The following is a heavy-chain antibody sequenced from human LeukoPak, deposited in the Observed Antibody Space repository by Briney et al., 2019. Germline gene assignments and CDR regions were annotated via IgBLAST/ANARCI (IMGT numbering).Heavy chain of an antibody. D-gene: IGHD3-10*01. Sequence: SETLSLTCAVSGGSISSSNWWSWVRQPPGKGLEWIGEIYHSGSTNYNPSLKSRVTISVDKSKNQFSLKLSSVTAADTAVYYCAVERYYYGSGLSVYWGQGTLVTVSS. CDR2: IYHSGST. J-gene: IGHJ4*02. CDR3: AVERYYYGSGLSVY. CDR1: GGSISSSNW. V-gene: IGHV4-4*02.